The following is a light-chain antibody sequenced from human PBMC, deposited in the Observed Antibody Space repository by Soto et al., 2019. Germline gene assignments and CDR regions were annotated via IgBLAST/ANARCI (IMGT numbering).Light chain of an antibody. V-gene: IGKV3-20*01. CDR2: GAS. J-gene: IGKJ1*01. Sequence: EIVLTQSPGTLSLSPGERATLSCRASQSVSSSYLAWYQQKPGQAPRLLIYGASSRATGIPARFSGSGSGTDFTLTISSLQPEDFAVYYCQQYGSSLPWTFGQGTKVEIK. CDR1: QSVSSSY. CDR3: QQYGSSLPWT.